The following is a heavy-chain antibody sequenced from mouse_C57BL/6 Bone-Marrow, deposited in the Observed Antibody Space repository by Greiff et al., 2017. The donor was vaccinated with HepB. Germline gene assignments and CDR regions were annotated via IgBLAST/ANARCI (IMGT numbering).Heavy chain of an antibody. Sequence: VQLQQSGAELARPGASVKLSCKASGYTFTSYGISWVKQRTGQGLEWIGEIYPRSGNTYYNEKFKGKATLTADKSSSTAYMELLSLTSEDSAVYFCARSHYYDYGGFAYWGQGTLVTVSA. V-gene: IGHV1-81*01. J-gene: IGHJ3*01. CDR3: ARSHYYDYGGFAY. CDR2: IYPRSGNT. D-gene: IGHD2-4*01. CDR1: GYTFTSYG.